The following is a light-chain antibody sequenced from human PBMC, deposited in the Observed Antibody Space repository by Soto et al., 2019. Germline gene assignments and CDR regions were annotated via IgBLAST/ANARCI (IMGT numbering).Light chain of an antibody. V-gene: IGKV1-9*01. CDR2: AAS. J-gene: IGKJ1*01. CDR3: QPVNSYPRT. Sequence: IQLTQSPSSLSASVGDRVTITCRASQCISSYLAWYQQKPGKDPKLLIYAASTFQSGVTSRFSGSRSGTDFTLTISSLQPEDFATYYCQPVNSYPRTFGQGTQVDIK. CDR1: QCISSY.